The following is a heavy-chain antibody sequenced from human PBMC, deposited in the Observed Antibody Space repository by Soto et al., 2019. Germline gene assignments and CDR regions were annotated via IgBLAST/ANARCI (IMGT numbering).Heavy chain of an antibody. CDR1: GYTFTGYY. CDR2: INPNSGGT. J-gene: IGHJ6*02. CDR3: ARVNSSSYGYYGMDV. D-gene: IGHD6-13*01. V-gene: IGHV1-2*04. Sequence: GASVKVSCKASGYTFTGYYLHWVRQAPGQGLEWMGWINPNSGGTNIAQKFQGWVTMTRDTSISTAYMELSRLRSDDTAVYYCARVNSSSYGYYGMDVWGQGTTVTVSS.